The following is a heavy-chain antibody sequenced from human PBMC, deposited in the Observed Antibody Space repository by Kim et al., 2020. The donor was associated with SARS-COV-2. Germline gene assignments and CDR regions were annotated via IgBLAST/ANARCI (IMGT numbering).Heavy chain of an antibody. V-gene: IGHV1-3*01. CDR3: ARDRRYSSGWYAGPWYFDY. J-gene: IGHJ4*02. D-gene: IGHD6-19*01. CDR1: GYTFTSYA. CDR2: INAGNGNT. Sequence: ASVKVSCKASGYTFTSYAMHWVRQAPGQRLEWMGWINAGNGNTKYSQKFQGRVTITRDTSASTAYMELSSLRSEDTAVYYCARDRRYSSGWYAGPWYFDYWGQGTLVTVSS.